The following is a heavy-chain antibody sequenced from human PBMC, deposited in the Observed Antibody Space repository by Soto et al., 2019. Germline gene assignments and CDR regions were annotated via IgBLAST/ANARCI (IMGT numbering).Heavy chain of an antibody. Sequence: GGSLRLSCAASGFTFSSYAMHWVRQAPGKGLEWVAVISYDGSNKYYADSVKGRFTNSRDNSKNTLYLQMNSLRAEDTAVYYCARDYDSSGYYGRLWENRPDYWGQGTLVTVSS. D-gene: IGHD3-22*01. CDR2: ISYDGSNK. V-gene: IGHV3-30-3*01. CDR3: ARDYDSSGYYGRLWENRPDY. J-gene: IGHJ4*02. CDR1: GFTFSSYA.